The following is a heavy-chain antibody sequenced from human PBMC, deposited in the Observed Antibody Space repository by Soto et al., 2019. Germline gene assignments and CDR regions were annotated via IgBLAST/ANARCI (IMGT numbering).Heavy chain of an antibody. Sequence: PGGSLRLSCAASGFTFSSYAMGWVRQAPGKGLEWVSAISGSGGSTYYADSVKGRFTISRDNSKNTLYLQMNSLRAEDTAVYYWAKDFPNYVVTTVAGLWGQGTTVTVSS. J-gene: IGHJ4*02. D-gene: IGHD4-17*01. CDR1: GFTFSSYA. CDR2: ISGSGGST. CDR3: AKDFPNYVVTTVAGL. V-gene: IGHV3-23*01.